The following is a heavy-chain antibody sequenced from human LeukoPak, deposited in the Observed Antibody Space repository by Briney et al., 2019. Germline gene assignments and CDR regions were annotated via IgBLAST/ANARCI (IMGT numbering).Heavy chain of an antibody. CDR1: GVTLSNYG. J-gene: IGHJ4*02. CDR2: ISDSGGAT. V-gene: IGHV3-23*01. CDR3: AKRGVVIRVILVGFNKQAYYFDS. D-gene: IGHD3-10*01. Sequence: SGGSLRLSCAVSGVTLSNYGMAWVRRAPGKGLEWVAGISDSGGATNYADSVKGRFTISRDNAKNTLYLQMSSLRAEDTAVYFCAKRGVVIRVILVGFNKQAYYFDSWGQGALVTVSS.